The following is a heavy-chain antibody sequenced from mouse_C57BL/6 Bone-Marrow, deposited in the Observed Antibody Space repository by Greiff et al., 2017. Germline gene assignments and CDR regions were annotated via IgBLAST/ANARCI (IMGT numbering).Heavy chain of an antibody. V-gene: IGHV1-4*01. J-gene: IGHJ2*01. CDR2: INPSSGYT. Sequence: VQLQQSGAELVRPGASVKMSCKASGYTFTSYTMHWVKQRPGQGLEWIGYINPSSGYTKYNQKFKDKATFTADKSSSTAYMQLSSLTSEDSAVYYCGTVVFDYWGQGTTLTVSS. D-gene: IGHD1-1*01. CDR3: GTVVFDY. CDR1: GYTFTSYT.